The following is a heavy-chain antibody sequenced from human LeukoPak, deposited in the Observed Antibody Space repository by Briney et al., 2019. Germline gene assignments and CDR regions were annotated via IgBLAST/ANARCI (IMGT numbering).Heavy chain of an antibody. CDR1: GFTFSSYA. J-gene: IGHJ4*02. D-gene: IGHD5-12*01. V-gene: IGHV3-30*04. CDR2: ISYDGSNK. Sequence: GRSLRLSCAASGFTFSSYAMHWVRQAPGKGLEWLAVISYDGSNKYYADSVKGRFTISRDNSKNTLYLQMNSLRAEDTAVYYCAREGGVATPIDYWGQGTLVTVSS. CDR3: AREGGVATPIDY.